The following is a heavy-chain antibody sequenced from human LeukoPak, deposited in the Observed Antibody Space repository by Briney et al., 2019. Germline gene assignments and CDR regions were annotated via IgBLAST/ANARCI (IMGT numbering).Heavy chain of an antibody. D-gene: IGHD4-17*01. V-gene: IGHV4-4*07. CDR3: ARVKTTVTTNNWFDP. CDR1: GGSISSYY. J-gene: IGHJ5*02. CDR2: IYTSGST. Sequence: PSETLSLTCTVSGGSISSYYWSWIRQPAGKGLEWIGRIYTSGSTNYNPSLKSRVTISVDKSKNQFSLKLSSVTAADTAVYYCARVKTTVTTNNWFDPWGQGTLVTVSS.